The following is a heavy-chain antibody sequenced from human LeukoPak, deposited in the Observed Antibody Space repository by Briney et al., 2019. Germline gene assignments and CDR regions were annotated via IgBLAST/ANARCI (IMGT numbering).Heavy chain of an antibody. V-gene: IGHV4-34*01. J-gene: IGHJ4*02. CDR1: GGSFSGYY. CDR2: INHSGST. CDR3: ARFQSVAESTSINYFDY. D-gene: IGHD2-15*01. Sequence: SETLSLTCAVYGGSFSGYYWSWIRQPPGKGLEWIGEINHSGSTNYNPSLKSRVTISVDTSKNQFSLKLSSVTAADTAVYYCARFQSVAESTSINYFDYWGQGTLVTVSS.